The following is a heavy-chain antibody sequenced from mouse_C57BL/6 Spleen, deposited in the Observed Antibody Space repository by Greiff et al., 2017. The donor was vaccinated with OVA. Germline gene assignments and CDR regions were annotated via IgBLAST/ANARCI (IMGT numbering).Heavy chain of an antibody. J-gene: IGHJ2*01. V-gene: IGHV5-4*01. Sequence: EVKLMESGGGLVKPGGSLKLSCAASGFTFSSYAMSWVRQTPEKRLEWVATISDGGSYTYYPDNVKGRFTISRDNAKNNLYLQMSHLKSEDTAMYYCARDRNYSNYEGNFDYWGQGTTLTVSS. CDR2: ISDGGSYT. CDR1: GFTFSSYA. D-gene: IGHD2-5*01. CDR3: ARDRNYSNYEGNFDY.